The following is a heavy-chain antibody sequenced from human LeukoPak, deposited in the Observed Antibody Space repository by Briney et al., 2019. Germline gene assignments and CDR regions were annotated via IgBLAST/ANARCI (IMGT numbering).Heavy chain of an antibody. D-gene: IGHD2-2*01. CDR3: AREEVTSVVPAAMSHP. Sequence: ASVKVSCKASGYAFTGYYMHWVRQAPGQGLEWMGWINPNSGGTNYAQKFQGRVTMTRDTSISTAYMELSRLRSDDTAVYYCAREEVTSVVPAAMSHPWGQGTLVTGSS. J-gene: IGHJ5*02. CDR1: GYAFTGYY. CDR2: INPNSGGT. V-gene: IGHV1-2*02.